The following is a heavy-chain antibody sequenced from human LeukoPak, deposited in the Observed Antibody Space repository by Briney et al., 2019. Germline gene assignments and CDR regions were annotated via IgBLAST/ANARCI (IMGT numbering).Heavy chain of an antibody. CDR3: TSPIHYYNSSGSPCIFDY. J-gene: IGHJ4*02. V-gene: IGHV3-49*04. D-gene: IGHD3-22*01. CDR2: IRSKAYGGTT. CDR1: AFTSGDYA. Sequence: GGSLRLSCTASAFTSGDYAMSWVRHPPGNGLEWVGFIRSKAYGGTTEYAASVKRRFTISREDSKSTAYLQMNSLKTEDTAVYYCTSPIHYYNSSGSPCIFDYWGQGTLVTVSS.